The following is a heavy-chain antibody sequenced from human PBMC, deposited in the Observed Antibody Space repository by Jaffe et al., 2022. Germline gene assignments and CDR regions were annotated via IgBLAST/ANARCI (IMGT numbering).Heavy chain of an antibody. CDR2: ISSSGSTI. CDR1: GFTFSSYE. V-gene: IGHV3-48*03. D-gene: IGHD4-17*01. J-gene: IGHJ3*02. CDR3: ARAPGGTDYGDKKGGYAFDI. Sequence: EVQLVESGGGLVQPGGSLRLSCAASGFTFSSYEMNWVRQAPGKGLEWVSYISSSGSTIYYADSVKGRFTISRDNAKNSLYLQMNSLRAEDTAVYYCARAPGGTDYGDKKGGYAFDIWGQGTMVTVSS.